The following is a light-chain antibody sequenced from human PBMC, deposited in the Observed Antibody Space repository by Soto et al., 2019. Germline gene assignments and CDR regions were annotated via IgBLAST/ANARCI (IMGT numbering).Light chain of an antibody. CDR1: QSVRIN. Sequence: EIVMTQSPATLAVSPGERATLSCRASQSVRINVAWYQQKNGQAPRLLVYGASTRASGIPDRFSGSGSGTDFTLTISSLEPEDFAVYYCQQRSNWPPITFGQGTRLEIK. J-gene: IGKJ5*01. V-gene: IGKV3-15*01. CDR3: QQRSNWPPIT. CDR2: GAS.